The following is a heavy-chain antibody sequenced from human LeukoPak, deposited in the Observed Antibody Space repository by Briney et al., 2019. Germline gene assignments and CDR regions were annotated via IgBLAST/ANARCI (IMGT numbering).Heavy chain of an antibody. Sequence: GGSLRLSCAASGFTFSSYSMNWARQAPGKGLEWVSSISSSSSYIYYADSVKGRFTISRDNAKNSLYLQMNSLRAEDTAVYYCARGVEMATIKKDYFDYWGQGTLVTVSS. CDR1: GFTFSSYS. J-gene: IGHJ4*02. CDR2: ISSSSSYI. CDR3: ARGVEMATIKKDYFDY. V-gene: IGHV3-21*01. D-gene: IGHD5-24*01.